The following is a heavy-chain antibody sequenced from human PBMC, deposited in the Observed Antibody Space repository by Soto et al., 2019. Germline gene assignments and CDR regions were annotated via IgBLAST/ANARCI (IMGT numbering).Heavy chain of an antibody. CDR3: AKADDFWSGYHIYYYYGMDV. Sequence: GGSLRLSCAASGFAFSSYAMSWVRQAPGKGLEWVSGISGSGGRTYYADSVKGRFTISRDNSKHTLYLQMNSLRAEDTAVYYCAKADDFWSGYHIYYYYGMDVWGQGTTVTVSS. V-gene: IGHV3-23*01. CDR2: ISGSGGRT. CDR1: GFAFSSYA. D-gene: IGHD3-3*01. J-gene: IGHJ6*02.